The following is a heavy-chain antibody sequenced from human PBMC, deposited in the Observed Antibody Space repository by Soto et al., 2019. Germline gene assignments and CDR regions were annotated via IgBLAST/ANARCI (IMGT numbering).Heavy chain of an antibody. V-gene: IGHV4-30-2*01. CDR3: ARAPRGNYGYPSYFDY. J-gene: IGHJ4*02. CDR1: GGSISSGGYS. D-gene: IGHD3-10*01. CDR2: IYHSGST. Sequence: SETLSLTCAVSGGSISSGGYSWSWIRQPPGKGLEWIGYIYHSGSTYYNPSLKSRVTISADRSKNQFSLKLSSVTAADTAVYYCARAPRGNYGYPSYFDYWGQGTLVTVSS.